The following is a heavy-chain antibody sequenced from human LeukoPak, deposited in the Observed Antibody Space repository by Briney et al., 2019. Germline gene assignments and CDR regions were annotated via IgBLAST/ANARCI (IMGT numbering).Heavy chain of an antibody. CDR2: ISSSSSYI. CDR3: ASGRGYDSSGYPDQEY. D-gene: IGHD3-22*01. CDR1: GFTFSSYA. J-gene: IGHJ4*02. V-gene: IGHV3-21*01. Sequence: PGGSLRLSCAASGFTFSSYAMNWVRQAPGKGLEWVSSISSSSSYIYYADSVKGRFTISRDNAKNSLYLQMNSLRAEDTAVYYCASGRGYDSSGYPDQEYWGQGTLVT.